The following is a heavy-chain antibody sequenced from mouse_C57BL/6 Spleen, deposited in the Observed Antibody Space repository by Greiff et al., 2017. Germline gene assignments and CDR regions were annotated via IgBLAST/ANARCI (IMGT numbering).Heavy chain of an antibody. V-gene: IGHV1-55*01. Sequence: QVQLKQSGAELVKPGASVKMSCKASGYTFTSYWITWVKQRPGQGLEWIGDIYPGSGSTNYNEKFKSKATLTVDTSSSTAYMQLSSLTSEDSAVYYCARSNYYGSSYWFAYWGQGTLVTVSA. D-gene: IGHD1-1*01. CDR3: ARSNYYGSSYWFAY. CDR1: GYTFTSYW. J-gene: IGHJ3*01. CDR2: IYPGSGST.